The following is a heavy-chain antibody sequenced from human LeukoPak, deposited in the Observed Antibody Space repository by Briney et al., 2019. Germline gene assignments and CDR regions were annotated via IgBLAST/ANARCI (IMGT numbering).Heavy chain of an antibody. V-gene: IGHV1-46*01. CDR1: GYTFTSYY. J-gene: IGHJ4*02. Sequence: ASVKVSCKASGYTFTSYYMHWVRQAPGQGLEWMGIINPSGGSTSYAQKFQGRVTMTRDTSTSTVYKELSSLRSEDTAVYYCARSSAVWGSYRWPAGYWGQGTLVTVSS. D-gene: IGHD3-16*02. CDR3: ARSSAVWGSYRWPAGY. CDR2: INPSGGST.